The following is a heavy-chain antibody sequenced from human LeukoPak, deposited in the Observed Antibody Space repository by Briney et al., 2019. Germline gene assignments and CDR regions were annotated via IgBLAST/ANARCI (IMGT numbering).Heavy chain of an antibody. CDR3: ARARYYGSWSYYDNWFDP. J-gene: IGHJ5*02. V-gene: IGHV4-30-2*01. CDR1: GGSISSGGYS. Sequence: SETLSLTCAVSGGSISSGGYSWSWIRQPPGKGLEWIGYIYHSGSTYYNPSLKSRVTISVDRSKNQFSLKLSSVTAADTAVYYCARARYYGSWSYYDNWFDPWGQGTLVTVSS. D-gene: IGHD3-10*01. CDR2: IYHSGST.